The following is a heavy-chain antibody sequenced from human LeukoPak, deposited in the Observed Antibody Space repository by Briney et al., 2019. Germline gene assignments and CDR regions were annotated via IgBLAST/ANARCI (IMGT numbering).Heavy chain of an antibody. CDR1: GFTFSSYS. J-gene: IGHJ4*02. CDR2: ISSSSSYI. V-gene: IGHV3-21*01. CDR3: ARDGVAVAGLDY. Sequence: GGSLRLSXAASGFTFSSYSMNWVRQAPGEGREWVSSISSSSSYIYYADSVQGRFTISRDNAKNSLYLQMNSLRAEDTAVYYCARDGVAVAGLDYWGQGTLVTVSS. D-gene: IGHD6-19*01.